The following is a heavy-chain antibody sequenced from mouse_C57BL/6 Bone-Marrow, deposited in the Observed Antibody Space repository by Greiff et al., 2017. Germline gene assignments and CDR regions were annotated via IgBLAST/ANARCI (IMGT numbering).Heavy chain of an antibody. CDR3: ARGVPFDY. CDR1: GYTFTSYW. CDR2: IDPSDSYT. V-gene: IGHV1-69*01. J-gene: IGHJ2*01. Sequence: QVQLQQPGAELVMPGASVKLSCKASGYTFTSYWMHWVKQRPGQGLEWIGEIDPSDSYTNYNQKFKGKATLTVDTSSSTAYMQLSSLTSEDSAVYYCARGVPFDYWGQGTTLTVSS.